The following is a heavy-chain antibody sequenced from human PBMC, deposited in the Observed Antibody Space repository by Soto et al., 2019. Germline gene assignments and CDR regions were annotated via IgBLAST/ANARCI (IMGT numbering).Heavy chain of an antibody. CDR1: GFTFSSYD. CDR2: IGTAGDT. V-gene: IGHV3-13*01. D-gene: IGHD4-4*01. J-gene: IGHJ5*02. CDR3: ARGAVIDNWFDP. Sequence: EVQLVESGGGLVQPGGSLRLSCAASGFTFSSYDMHWVRQATGKGLEWVSAIGTAGDTYYPGSVKGRFTISRENAKNSWNLQMNSLRAGDTAVYYCARGAVIDNWFDPWGQGNLVTVSS.